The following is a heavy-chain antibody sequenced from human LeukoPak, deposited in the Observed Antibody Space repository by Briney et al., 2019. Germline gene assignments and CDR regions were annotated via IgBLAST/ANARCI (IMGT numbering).Heavy chain of an antibody. D-gene: IGHD6-19*01. CDR3: ARDLVAGSFDY. J-gene: IGHJ4*02. V-gene: IGHV3-7*01. CDR1: GFTLSSYW. CDR2: IKEDGSEK. Sequence: GGSLRLSCAASGFTLSSYWMTWVRQAPGKGLEWVANIKEDGSEKYYVDSVKGRFTISRDNAKNSLYVQMNSLRADDTAVYYCARDLVAGSFDYWGQGTLVTVSS.